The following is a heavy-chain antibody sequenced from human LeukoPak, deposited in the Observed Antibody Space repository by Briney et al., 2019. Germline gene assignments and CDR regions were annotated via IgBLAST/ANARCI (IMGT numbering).Heavy chain of an antibody. V-gene: IGHV3-30*18. CDR3: AKVPAGGSALVPGAFDI. CDR1: GFTFSSYG. D-gene: IGHD6-25*01. Sequence: GGSLRLSCAASGFTFSSYGMHWVRQAPGKGLEWVAVISYDGSNKYYADSVKGRFTISRDNSKNTLYLQMNSLRAEDTAVYYCAKVPAGGSALVPGAFDIWGQGTMVTVSS. CDR2: ISYDGSNK. J-gene: IGHJ3*02.